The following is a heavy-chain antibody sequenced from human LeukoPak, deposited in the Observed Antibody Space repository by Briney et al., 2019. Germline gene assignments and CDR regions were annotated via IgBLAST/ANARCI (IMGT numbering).Heavy chain of an antibody. CDR1: GYSFTSYW. D-gene: IGHD2-2*01. V-gene: IGHV5-51*01. J-gene: IGHJ5*02. CDR3: ARYRTSSLSGDENWFDP. Sequence: GESLKISCKGSGYSFTSYWIGWVRQMPGKGLEWMGIIYAGDSDTRYSPSFQGQVTISADKSISTACLQWSSLKASDTAMYYCARYRTSSLSGDENWFDPWGQGTLVTVSS. CDR2: IYAGDSDT.